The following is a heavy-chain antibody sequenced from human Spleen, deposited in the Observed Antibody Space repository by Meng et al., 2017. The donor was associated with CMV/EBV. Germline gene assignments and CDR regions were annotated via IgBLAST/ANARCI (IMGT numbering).Heavy chain of an antibody. D-gene: IGHD6-25*01. V-gene: IGHV4-39*07. CDR1: GGSISSSSYY. CDR3: ARGATAAIFDY. Sequence: CTVSGGSISSSSYYWGWIRQPPGKGLEWIGNIYYSGSTYYSPSLKSRVTISVDTSKNQFSLKLSSVTAADTAVYYCARGATAAIFDYWGQGTLVTVSS. J-gene: IGHJ4*02. CDR2: IYYSGST.